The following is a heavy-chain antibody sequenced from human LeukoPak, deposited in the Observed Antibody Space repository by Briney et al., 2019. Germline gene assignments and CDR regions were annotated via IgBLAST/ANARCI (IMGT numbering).Heavy chain of an antibody. Sequence: SGGSLRLSCAASGFTFSSYGMSWVRQAPGKGLGWVSAIYVSGGSTFYADSVKGRFTVSRDNSKNTLYLQMNSLRAEDTAIYYCAKGALLLSTNDAFDIWGQGTMVTVSS. D-gene: IGHD2/OR15-2a*01. CDR1: GFTFSSYG. J-gene: IGHJ3*02. CDR3: AKGALLLSTNDAFDI. V-gene: IGHV3-23*01. CDR2: IYVSGGST.